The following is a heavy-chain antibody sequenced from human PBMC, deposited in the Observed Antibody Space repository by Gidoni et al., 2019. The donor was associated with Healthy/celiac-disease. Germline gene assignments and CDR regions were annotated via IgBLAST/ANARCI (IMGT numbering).Heavy chain of an antibody. CDR2: ISSSGSTI. J-gene: IGHJ4*02. Sequence: EVQLVEAGGGLVQPGGYLRLACAASGFTFSSYEMNWVRQDPGKGLEWVSYISSSGSTIYNADSVKGRFTISRDNAKNSLYLQMNSLRAEDTSVYYCARGVAVLQYFDWLLFEGFDYWGQGTLVTVSS. CDR1: GFTFSSYE. V-gene: IGHV3-48*03. D-gene: IGHD3-9*01. CDR3: ARGVAVLQYFDWLLFEGFDY.